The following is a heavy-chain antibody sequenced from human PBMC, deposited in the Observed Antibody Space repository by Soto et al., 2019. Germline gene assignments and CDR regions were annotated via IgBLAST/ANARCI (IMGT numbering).Heavy chain of an antibody. CDR2: INPNSGGT. CDR1: GYTFTGYY. D-gene: IGHD2-15*01. V-gene: IGHV1-2*04. J-gene: IGHJ4*02. Sequence: ASVKVSCKASGYTFTGYYIHWVRQAPGQGLEWMGWINPNSGGTNYAQKLQGWVTMTRDTSISTAYMELSRLTSDDTAVYFCARDDSVGSCYSCLDYWGQGTLVTVSS. CDR3: ARDDSVGSCYSCLDY.